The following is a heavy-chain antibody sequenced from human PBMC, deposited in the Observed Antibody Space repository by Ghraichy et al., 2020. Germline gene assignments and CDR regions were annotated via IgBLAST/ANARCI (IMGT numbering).Heavy chain of an antibody. D-gene: IGHD2-2*01. V-gene: IGHV3-66*01. Sequence: LSLTCAASGLTVSANYMAWVRQAPGKGLELVSFLHDDSSTFCSASVKGRFTVSRDPSSNKLLLQMNSLRAEDAATSYFARDSHNAMGRLDQWGPGTLVTVSS. CDR1: GLTVSANY. CDR2: LHDDSST. J-gene: IGHJ4*02. CDR3: ARDSHNAMGRLDQ.